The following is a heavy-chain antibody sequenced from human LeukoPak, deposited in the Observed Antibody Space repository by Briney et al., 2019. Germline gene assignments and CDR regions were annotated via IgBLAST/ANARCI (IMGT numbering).Heavy chain of an antibody. Sequence: GESLKISCKGSGYSFPSYWIGWVRQMPGKGLEWMGIIYPGDSDTRYSPSFQGQVTIPADKSIRTASLQWSSLKGSDPAMYYCALPRGGHWYDAFDMWGQGTMVTVSS. D-gene: IGHD2-21*01. V-gene: IGHV5-51*01. J-gene: IGHJ3*02. CDR2: IYPGDSDT. CDR3: ALPRGGHWYDAFDM. CDR1: GYSFPSYW.